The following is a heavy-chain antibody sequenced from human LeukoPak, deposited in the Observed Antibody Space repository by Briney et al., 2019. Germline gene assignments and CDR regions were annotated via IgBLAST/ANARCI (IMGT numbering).Heavy chain of an antibody. V-gene: IGHV5-10-1*01. J-gene: IGHJ4*02. CDR1: GYSFTSYW. CDR2: IDPSDSYT. D-gene: IGHD6-13*01. CDR3: ARRYSSSWTSDRGFDY. Sequence: GESLKISCKGSGYSFTSYWISWVRQMPGKGLEWMGRIDPSDSYTNYSPSFQGHVTISADKSICTAYLQWSSLKASDTAMYYCARRYSSSWTSDRGFDYWGQGTLVTVSS.